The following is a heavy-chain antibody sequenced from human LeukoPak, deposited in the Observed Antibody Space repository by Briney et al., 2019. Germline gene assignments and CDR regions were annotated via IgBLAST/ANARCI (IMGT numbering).Heavy chain of an antibody. Sequence: SETLSLTCTVSGGSISTYYWNWIRQPPGKGLEWIGYVYYSGSTNYNPSLMSRVTISVDTSKNQFSLKLSSVTAADTAVYYCARLLPAAGYWYFDLWGRGTLVSVSS. D-gene: IGHD6-13*01. J-gene: IGHJ2*01. CDR1: GGSISTYY. CDR2: VYYSGST. V-gene: IGHV4-59*08. CDR3: ARLLPAAGYWYFDL.